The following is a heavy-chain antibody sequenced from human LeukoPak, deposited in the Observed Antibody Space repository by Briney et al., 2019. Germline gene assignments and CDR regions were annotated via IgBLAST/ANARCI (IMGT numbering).Heavy chain of an antibody. D-gene: IGHD1-14*01. CDR2: IYSGGGT. CDR3: ARGLRSWLDP. Sequence: PGGSLRLSCAASGFTVSSNYMSWVRQAPGKGLEWVSVIYSGGGTYYADSVKGRFTISRDDSKNTLYLQMNSLRAEDTAVYFCARGLRSWLDPWGQGTLVTVSS. V-gene: IGHV3-53*01. CDR1: GFTVSSNY. J-gene: IGHJ5*02.